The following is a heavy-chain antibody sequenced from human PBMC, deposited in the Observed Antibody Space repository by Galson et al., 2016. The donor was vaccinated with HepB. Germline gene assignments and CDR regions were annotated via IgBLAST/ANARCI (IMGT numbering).Heavy chain of an antibody. Sequence: SLRLSCAASGITFSNYVMNWVRQAPGKGLEWVSVISDSGGITNYADSVRGRFTISRDNSKNTLYLPMSSLRAEDTAVYYCAKGTTTYYYYYMDVWGKGTTVTVSS. CDR3: AKGTTTYYYYYMDV. D-gene: IGHD1-1*01. V-gene: IGHV3-23*01. CDR1: GITFSNYV. J-gene: IGHJ6*03. CDR2: ISDSGGIT.